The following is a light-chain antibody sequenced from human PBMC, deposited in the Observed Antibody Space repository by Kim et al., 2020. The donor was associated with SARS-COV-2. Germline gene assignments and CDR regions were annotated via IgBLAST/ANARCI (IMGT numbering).Light chain of an antibody. J-gene: IGLJ2*01. V-gene: IGLV1-51*01. CDR2: DDN. CDR3: GAWDSGLSAGV. Sequence: KVPVSGSGSRSNIGLNYVAWSQKLPGTAPKLLIYDDNNRHSGVPDRFSGSKSGTSATLGITGLQTGDEADYYCGAWDSGLSAGVFGGGTQLTVL. CDR1: RSNIGLNY.